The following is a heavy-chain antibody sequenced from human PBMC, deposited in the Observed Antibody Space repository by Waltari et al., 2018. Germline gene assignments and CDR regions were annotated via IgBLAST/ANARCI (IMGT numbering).Heavy chain of an antibody. D-gene: IGHD2-2*01. CDR1: GFTFSSYA. CDR2: MSGSGDAT. CDR3: AKDKAAIVYWFDP. J-gene: IGHJ5*02. Sequence: EVQLLESGGGLVQPGGSLRLSCAASGFTFSSYARGWVRQAPGNGLEWVSAMSGSGDATYYADSVKGRFTMSRDNSNNRLYLQMNSLRAEDTAIYYCAKDKAAIVYWFDPWGQGTLVTVSS. V-gene: IGHV3-23*01.